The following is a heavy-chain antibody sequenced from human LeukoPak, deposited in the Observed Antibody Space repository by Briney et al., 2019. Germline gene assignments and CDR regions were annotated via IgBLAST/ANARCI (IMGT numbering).Heavy chain of an antibody. CDR1: GFTLSSYW. CDR3: ARDPTSSWETAFDI. Sequence: GGSLRLSCAASGFTLSSYWMYWVRQAPGKGLVWVSLVSLDGSTTTYADSVKGRFTISRDNAKNTLYLQMNSLRAEDTAVYYCARDPTSSWETAFDIWGQGTMVTVSS. J-gene: IGHJ3*02. CDR2: VSLDGSTT. D-gene: IGHD1-26*01. V-gene: IGHV3-74*01.